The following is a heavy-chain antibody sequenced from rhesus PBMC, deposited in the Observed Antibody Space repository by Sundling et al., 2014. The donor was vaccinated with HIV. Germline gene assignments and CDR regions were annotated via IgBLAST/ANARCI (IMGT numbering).Heavy chain of an antibody. V-gene: IGHV4S13*01. CDR3: ASPWNSWSGFDY. CDR1: GGSISVYY. Sequence: QMHLQESGPGVVKPSETLSLTYTVSGGSISVYYWSWIRQPPGKGLEWIGDIYSNSESTNYNPSLKSRVTISKDTSKNQFSLELTSVTAADTAVYYCASPWNSWSGFDYWGQGVLVAVSS. D-gene: IGHD6-13*01. J-gene: IGHJ4*01. CDR2: IYSNSEST.